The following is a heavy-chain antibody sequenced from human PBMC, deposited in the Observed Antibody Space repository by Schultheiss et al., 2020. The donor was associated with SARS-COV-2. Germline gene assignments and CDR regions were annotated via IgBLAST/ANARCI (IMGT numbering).Heavy chain of an antibody. D-gene: IGHD5-12*01. Sequence: SETLSLTCAVSGGSISSSNWWSWVRQPPGKGLEWIGEIYHSGSTNYNPSLKSRVTMSVDTSKNQFSLKLSSVTAVDTDVYYCARAYSGYEVDPSLGWYFDLWGRGTLVTVSS. J-gene: IGHJ2*01. V-gene: IGHV4-4*02. CDR2: IYHSGST. CDR1: GGSISSSNW. CDR3: ARAYSGYEVDPSLGWYFDL.